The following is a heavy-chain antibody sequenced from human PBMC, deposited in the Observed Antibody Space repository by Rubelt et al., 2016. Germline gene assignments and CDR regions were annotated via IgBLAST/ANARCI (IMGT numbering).Heavy chain of an antibody. CDR2: WYHDGSL. Sequence: QLQLQESGPGLLKPSETLSLTCAVSGASVSSTTYYWSWVRQLPGGRLEWVANWYHDGSLFYNPSLKGRASMPIDTSRHHLSLRMTSVTVADTATDCCARHYSALDHWGQGTLVTVSS. D-gene: IGHD2-15*01. CDR1: GASVSSTTYY. J-gene: IGHJ5*02. V-gene: IGHV4-39*01. CDR3: ARHYSALDH.